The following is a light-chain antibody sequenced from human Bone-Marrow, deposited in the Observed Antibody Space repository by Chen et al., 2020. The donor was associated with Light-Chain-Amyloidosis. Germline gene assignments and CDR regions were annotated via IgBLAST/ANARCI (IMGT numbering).Light chain of an antibody. CDR1: NIGSTS. CDR3: QVWDRSSDRPV. CDR2: DDS. Sequence: SYVLTQPSSVSVAPGQKATIACGGNNIGSTSVHWYQQTPGQAPLLVVYDDSERPSGIPERLSGSNSGNTATLTISRVEDGDEADYYCQVWDRSSDRPVFGGGTKLTVL. J-gene: IGLJ3*02. V-gene: IGLV3-21*02.